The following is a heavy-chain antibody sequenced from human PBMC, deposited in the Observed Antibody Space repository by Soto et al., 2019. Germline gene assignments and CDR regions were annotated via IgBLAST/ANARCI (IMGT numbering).Heavy chain of an antibody. V-gene: IGHV4-61*08. CDR2: IYYSGNT. CDR1: GDSITSGDYY. Sequence: QVQLQESGPGLVKPSETLSLTCTVSGDSITSGDYYWSWIRQPPGKGLEWIGYIYYSGNTNYSSSLKSRVAISLDTSHNQFSLKLSSVTAADTAVYFCARIPVDTYMTYWFDPWGQGTLVTVSS. D-gene: IGHD5-18*01. J-gene: IGHJ5*01. CDR3: ARIPVDTYMTYWFDP.